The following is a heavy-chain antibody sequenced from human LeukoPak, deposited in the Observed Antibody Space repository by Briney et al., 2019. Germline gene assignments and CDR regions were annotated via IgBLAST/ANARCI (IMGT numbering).Heavy chain of an antibody. CDR2: VYYSGST. V-gene: IGHV4-39*01. J-gene: IGHJ4*02. D-gene: IGHD6-13*01. Sequence: PSETLSLTCTVSGGSISSSSYYWGWIRQPPGKGLEWIGSVYYSGSTYYNPSLKSRVTISVDTSKNQFSLKLSSVTAADTAVYYCARQPPTAWYSSSWGWGRDYFDYWGQGTLVTVSS. CDR3: ARQPPTAWYSSSWGWGRDYFDY. CDR1: GGSISSSSYY.